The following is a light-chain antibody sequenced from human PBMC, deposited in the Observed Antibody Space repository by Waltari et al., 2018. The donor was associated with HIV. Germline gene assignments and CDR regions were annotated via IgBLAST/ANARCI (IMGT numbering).Light chain of an antibody. CDR2: DAS. CDR3: QHRNHWPPEYT. CDR1: QSINYY. J-gene: IGKJ2*01. V-gene: IGKV3-11*01. Sequence: ETVLTQSPATLSLSPGDRVTLSCRASQSINYYLAWYQQKPGQPPRHLIYDASTRAPGIPARFSGSGSGTDFTLTISSLEPEDFAVYYCQHRNHWPPEYTFGQGTKLEIK.